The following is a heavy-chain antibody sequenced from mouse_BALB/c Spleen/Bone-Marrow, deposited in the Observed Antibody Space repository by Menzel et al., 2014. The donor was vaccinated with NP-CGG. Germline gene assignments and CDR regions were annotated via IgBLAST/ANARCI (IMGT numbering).Heavy chain of an antibody. CDR1: GYTFTSYW. Sequence: QVQLKESGAELAKPGASVKMSCKASGYTFTSYWMHWVKQRPGQGLEWIGYINPSTGYTEYNQKFKDKATLTADKSSSTAYMQLSSLTSEDSAVYYCAREARTGAWFAYWGQGTLVTVS. D-gene: IGHD4-1*01. J-gene: IGHJ3*01. CDR3: AREARTGAWFAY. CDR2: INPSTGYT. V-gene: IGHV1-7*01.